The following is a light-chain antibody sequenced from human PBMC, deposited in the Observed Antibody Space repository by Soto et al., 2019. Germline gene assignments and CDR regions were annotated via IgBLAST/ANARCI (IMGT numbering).Light chain of an antibody. CDR2: EVS. J-gene: IGLJ1*01. V-gene: IGLV2-14*01. Sequence: QSALTQPASVSGSTGQSIAISCTGTSGDVGAYDYVSWYQHHPDKAPKLMIYEVSNRPSGVSDRFSGSKSVYTATLTISGLQAEDEADYYCASHTTSDTRIFGTGTKLTVL. CDR3: ASHTTSDTRI. CDR1: SGDVGAYDY.